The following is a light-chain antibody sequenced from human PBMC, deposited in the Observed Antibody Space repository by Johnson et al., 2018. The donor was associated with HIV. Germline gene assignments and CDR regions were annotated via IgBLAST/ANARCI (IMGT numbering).Light chain of an antibody. J-gene: IGLJ1*01. CDR1: SSNIGNNY. Sequence: HSVLTQPPSMSAAPGQKVTISCSASSSNIGNNYVSWYQQLPGTAPKLLIYDNHKRPSGIPDRFSGSKSGTSATLGITGLQTGDEADYYCGTWDSSLSAPGYVFGTGTKVTVL. CDR3: GTWDSSLSAPGYV. CDR2: DNH. V-gene: IGLV1-51*02.